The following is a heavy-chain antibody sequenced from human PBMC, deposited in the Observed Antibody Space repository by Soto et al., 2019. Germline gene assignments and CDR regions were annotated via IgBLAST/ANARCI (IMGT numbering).Heavy chain of an antibody. CDR2: ISAHNGNT. J-gene: IGHJ4*02. CDR3: ARGRYGDY. CDR1: GYIFTTYG. V-gene: IGHV1-18*01. Sequence: QVHLVQSGAEVKKPGASVKVSCKGSGYIFTTYGITWVRQAPGQGLEWMGWISAHNGNTNYAQKLQGRVTVTRDTSTSTAYMELTNLRSADTAVYYCARGRYGDYWGQGALVTVSS. D-gene: IGHD1-1*01.